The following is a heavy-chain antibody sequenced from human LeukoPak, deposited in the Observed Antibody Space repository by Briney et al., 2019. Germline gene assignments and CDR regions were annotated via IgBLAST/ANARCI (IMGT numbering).Heavy chain of an antibody. J-gene: IGHJ4*02. D-gene: IGHD3-10*01. Sequence: GASLKISCQGSGYSFTTYWIGWVRQMPGKGLECMGIIYPGDSDTRYSPSFQGQVTISANKSINTAYLQWSSLKASDTAMYYCARLGTYWSNYYFEYWGQGTLVTVSS. V-gene: IGHV5-51*01. CDR2: IYPGDSDT. CDR1: GYSFTTYW. CDR3: ARLGTYWSNYYFEY.